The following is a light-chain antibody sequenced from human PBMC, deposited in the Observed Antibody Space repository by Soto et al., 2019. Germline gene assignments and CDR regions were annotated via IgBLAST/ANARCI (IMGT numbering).Light chain of an antibody. CDR1: SSHIGNHY. V-gene: IGLV1-51*01. J-gene: IGLJ1*01. CDR2: DNN. Sequence: QSVLTQPPSVSAAPGQKVTISCSGSSSHIGNHYVSWYQQLPGTASQLLIYDNNKRPSGIPDRFSGSRSGTSGTRRIAGLHTGDEADYSCGTWETGRGAYVFGTGTKVTVL. CDR3: GTWETGRGAYV.